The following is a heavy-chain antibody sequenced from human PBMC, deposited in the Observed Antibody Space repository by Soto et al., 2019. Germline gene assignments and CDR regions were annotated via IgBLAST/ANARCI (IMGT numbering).Heavy chain of an antibody. CDR3: ARARYCSSTSCYFAWFDP. D-gene: IGHD2-2*01. J-gene: IGHJ5*02. CDR2: INAGNGNT. CDR1: GYTFTSYA. Sequence: ASVKVSCKASGYTFTSYAMHWVRQAPGQRLEWMGWINAGNGNTKYSQKFQGRVTITRDTSASTAYMELSSLRSEDTAVYYCARARYCSSTSCYFAWFDPWGQGTLVTVSS. V-gene: IGHV1-3*01.